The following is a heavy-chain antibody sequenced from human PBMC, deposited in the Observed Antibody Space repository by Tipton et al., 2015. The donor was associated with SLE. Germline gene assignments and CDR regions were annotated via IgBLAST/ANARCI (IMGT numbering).Heavy chain of an antibody. Sequence: TLSLTCTVSGGSISSSSYYWGWIRQPPGKGLEWIGSIYYSGSTYYNPSLKSRVTISVDTSKNQFSLKLYSVTAADTAVFYCATANTNSWYFDYWGQGTLVTVSS. CDR1: GGSISSSSYY. CDR2: IYYSGST. D-gene: IGHD4-23*01. CDR3: ATANTNSWYFDY. J-gene: IGHJ4*02. V-gene: IGHV4-39*07.